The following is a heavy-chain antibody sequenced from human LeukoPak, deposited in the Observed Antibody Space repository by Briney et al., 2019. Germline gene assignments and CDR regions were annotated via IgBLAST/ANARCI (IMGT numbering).Heavy chain of an antibody. D-gene: IGHD3-3*02. Sequence: GGSLRLSCAASGFTFSSYGMHWVRQAPGKGLEWVAVISYDGSNKYYADSVKGRFTISRDNSKNTLYLQMNSLRAEDTAVYYCAKGASFLEWLLASDYWGQGTLVTVSS. V-gene: IGHV3-30*18. CDR3: AKGASFLEWLLASDY. CDR1: GFTFSSYG. CDR2: ISYDGSNK. J-gene: IGHJ4*02.